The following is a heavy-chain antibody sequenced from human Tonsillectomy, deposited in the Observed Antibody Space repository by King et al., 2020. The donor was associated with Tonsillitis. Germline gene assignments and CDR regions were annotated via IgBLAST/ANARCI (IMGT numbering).Heavy chain of an antibody. V-gene: IGHV3-30*02. J-gene: IGHJ3*01. CDR3: AQSLERRPSHSVDF. CDR2: IRYDGSNQ. Sequence: VQLVESGGGVVQPGKSLRLSCAASGFTFSAYGMHWVRKAPGKGLEWVAFIRYDGSNQFYADFLKGRFTISRDNSKDTLYLQMNSLSAEDTAVYYCAQSLERRPSHSVDFWGQGTMVTVSS. D-gene: IGHD1-1*01. CDR1: GFTFSAYG.